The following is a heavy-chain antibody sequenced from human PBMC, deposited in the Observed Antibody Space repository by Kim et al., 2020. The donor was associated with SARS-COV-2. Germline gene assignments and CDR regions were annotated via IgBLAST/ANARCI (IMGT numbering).Heavy chain of an antibody. D-gene: IGHD4-4*01. V-gene: IGHV3-11*05. Sequence: KGRFTISRDNAKNSLYLQMNSLRAEDTAVYYCARDRVDSKTTYYYYGMDVWGQGTTVTVSS. CDR3: ARDRVDSKTTYYYYGMDV. J-gene: IGHJ6*02.